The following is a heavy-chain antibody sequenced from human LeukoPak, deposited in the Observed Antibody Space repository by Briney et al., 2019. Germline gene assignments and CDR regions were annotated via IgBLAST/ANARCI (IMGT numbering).Heavy chain of an antibody. V-gene: IGHV3-11*01. Sequence: PGGSLRLSCAASGFTFSDYYMSWIRQAPGPGLERVSYISSSGSTIYYADSVKGRFTISRDNAKNSLYLQMNSLRAEDTAVYYCARDRRWARRDGYNYLVYWGQGTLVTVSS. J-gene: IGHJ4*02. CDR2: ISSSGSTI. CDR1: GFTFSDYY. CDR3: ARDRRWARRDGYNYLVY. D-gene: IGHD5-12*01.